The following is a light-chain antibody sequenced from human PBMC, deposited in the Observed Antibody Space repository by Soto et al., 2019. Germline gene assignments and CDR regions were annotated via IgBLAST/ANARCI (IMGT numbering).Light chain of an antibody. Sequence: EVVMTQSPATLSLSPGEGATLSCRASQSVSNHLAWYQQRPGQAPRILIYGASTRAAGIPDRFSGSGSGTEFSLTISSLQSEDFALYYCQHYFSWPRTFGQGTKVEIK. V-gene: IGKV3-15*01. J-gene: IGKJ1*01. CDR2: GAS. CDR1: QSVSNH. CDR3: QHYFSWPRT.